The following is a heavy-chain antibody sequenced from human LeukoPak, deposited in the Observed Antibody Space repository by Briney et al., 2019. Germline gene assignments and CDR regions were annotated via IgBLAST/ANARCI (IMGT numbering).Heavy chain of an antibody. CDR2: ISAYNGNT. D-gene: IGHD3-16*02. CDR3: ARSGALGITFGGVIVGPDYYYYGMDV. CDR1: GYTFTSYG. V-gene: IGHV1-18*01. J-gene: IGHJ6*02. Sequence: ASVKVSCKASGYTFTSYGISWVRQAPRQGLEWMGWISAYNGNTNYAQKLQGRVTMTPDTSTSTAYMELRSLRSEDTAVYYCARSGALGITFGGVIVGPDYYYYGMDVWGQGTTVTVSS.